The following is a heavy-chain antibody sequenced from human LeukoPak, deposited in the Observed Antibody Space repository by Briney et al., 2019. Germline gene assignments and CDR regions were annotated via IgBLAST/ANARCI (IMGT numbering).Heavy chain of an antibody. V-gene: IGHV3-23*01. D-gene: IGHD5-12*01. J-gene: IGHJ5*02. CDR2: ISGSAGGT. CDR1: GFTVSGIY. Sequence: GGSLRLSCAASGFTVSGIYMSWVRQAPGKGLEWVAGISGSAGGTNYANSVKGRFTISRDNRKNTLYLQMNSLRAEDTAVYYCARVSGHDWGGQGLDWFDPWGQGTLVTVSS. CDR3: ARVSGHDWGGQGLDWFDP.